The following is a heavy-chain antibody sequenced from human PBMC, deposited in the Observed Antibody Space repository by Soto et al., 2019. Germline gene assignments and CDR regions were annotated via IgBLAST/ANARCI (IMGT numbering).Heavy chain of an antibody. CDR1: GFTFSSYG. J-gene: IGHJ3*02. D-gene: IGHD2-15*01. CDR2: IWYDGSNK. CDR3: ARDRIFGSGGSCYTRDAFDI. V-gene: IGHV3-33*01. Sequence: QVQLVESGGGVVQPGRSLRLSCAASGFTFSSYGMHWVRQAPGKGLEWVAVIWYDGSNKYYADSVKGRFTISRDNSKNTLYLQMNSLRAEDTAVYYCARDRIFGSGGSCYTRDAFDIWGQGTMVTVSS.